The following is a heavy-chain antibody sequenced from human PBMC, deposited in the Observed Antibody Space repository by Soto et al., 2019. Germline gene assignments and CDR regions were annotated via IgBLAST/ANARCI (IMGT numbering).Heavy chain of an antibody. J-gene: IGHJ6*02. Sequence: QVQLVQSGDEVRKPGSSVKVSCKASGYIFVNYGIAWVRQAPGQGLEWMGWISPYSGNTHNASKVQGRLTMTTDTSTSTAYMELGSLTSDDTGVYYCAMVDNYVTPTPQDVWGQGTTVTVSS. CDR3: AMVDNYVTPTPQDV. CDR2: ISPYSGNT. CDR1: GYIFVNYG. V-gene: IGHV1-18*01. D-gene: IGHD3-16*01.